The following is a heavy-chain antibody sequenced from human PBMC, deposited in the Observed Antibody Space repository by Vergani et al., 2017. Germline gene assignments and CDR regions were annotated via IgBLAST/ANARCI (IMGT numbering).Heavy chain of an antibody. J-gene: IGHJ4*02. D-gene: IGHD3-10*01. CDR1: GFTFSSYS. CDR2: ISSSSSYI. Sequence: EVQLVESGGGLVKPGGSLRLSCAASGFTFSSYSMNWVRQAPGKGLEWVSSISSSSSYIYYADSVKGRFTISRDNAKNSLYLQMNSLRAEDTAVYYCARDRDATMVHDWWGEGSLVTVSS. V-gene: IGHV3-21*01. CDR3: ARDRDATMVHDW.